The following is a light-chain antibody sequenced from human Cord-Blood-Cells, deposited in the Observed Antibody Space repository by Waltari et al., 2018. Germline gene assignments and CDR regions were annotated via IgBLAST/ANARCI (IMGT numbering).Light chain of an antibody. CDR2: YDS. V-gene: IGLV3-21*04. Sequence: SYVLTQPPSVSVGPGKTASITCEGSSIQSKCVPWYQQKPGQAPVRVIYYDSDRPPGMPERVSACNSGNSEALTTSWVEEGDEAAYYCQVWDCSSDQLVFGGGTKLTVL. J-gene: IGLJ3*02. CDR1: SIQSKC. CDR3: QVWDCSSDQLV.